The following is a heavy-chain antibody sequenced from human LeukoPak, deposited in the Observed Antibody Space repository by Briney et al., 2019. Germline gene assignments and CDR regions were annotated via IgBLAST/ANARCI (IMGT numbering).Heavy chain of an antibody. J-gene: IGHJ4*02. Sequence: GGSLRLSCAASGFTFSSYAMHWVRQAPGKGLEWEAVISYDGSNKYYADSVKGRFTISRDNSKNTLYLQMNSLRAEDTAVYYCARQWELLGGYFDYWGQGTLVTVSS. CDR2: ISYDGSNK. V-gene: IGHV3-30-3*01. CDR3: ARQWELLGGYFDY. D-gene: IGHD1-26*01. CDR1: GFTFSSYA.